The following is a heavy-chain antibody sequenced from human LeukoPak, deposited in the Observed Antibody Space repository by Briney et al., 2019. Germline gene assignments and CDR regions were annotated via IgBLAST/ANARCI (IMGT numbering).Heavy chain of an antibody. Sequence: ASVKVSCKASGYTFTSYDINWVRQAPGQGQEWMGWMNPNSGKTGYAKKFQGRVTMNRNTSISTAYMHLSRLTSEDTPVYFCARLLRTQGAVRSYPLGYWVQGTLVTVSS. D-gene: IGHD3-16*02. CDR3: ARLLRTQGAVRSYPLGY. CDR2: MNPNSGKT. CDR1: GYTFTSYD. V-gene: IGHV1-8*01. J-gene: IGHJ4*02.